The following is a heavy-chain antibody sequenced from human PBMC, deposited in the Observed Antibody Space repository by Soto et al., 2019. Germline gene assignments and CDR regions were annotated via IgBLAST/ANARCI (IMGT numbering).Heavy chain of an antibody. CDR3: AKSSRYGSGSYYAVLMWFDP. CDR1: GGSISSSNW. V-gene: IGHV4-4*02. J-gene: IGHJ5*02. D-gene: IGHD3-10*01. Sequence: PSETLSLTCAVSGGSISSSNWWSWVRQPPGKGLEWIGEIYHSGSTNYNPSLKSRVTISVDKSKNQFSLKLSSVTAADTAVYYWAKSSRYGSGSYYAVLMWFDPWGQGTLVTVSS. CDR2: IYHSGST.